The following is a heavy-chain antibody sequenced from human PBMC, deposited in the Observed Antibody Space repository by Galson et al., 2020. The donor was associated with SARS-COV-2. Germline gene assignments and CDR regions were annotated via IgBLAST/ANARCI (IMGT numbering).Heavy chain of an antibody. V-gene: IGHV1-2*02. CDR2: INPNSGGT. CDR3: ARAGSGWSYYYYGIDV. J-gene: IGHJ6*02. CDR1: GYTFTGYY. D-gene: IGHD6-19*01. Sequence: ASVKVSCKASGYTFTGYYMHWVRQAPGQGLEWMGWINPNSGGTNYAQKFQGRVTMTRDTSISTAYMELSRLRSDDTAVYYCARAGSGWSYYYYGIDVWGQGTTVTVSS.